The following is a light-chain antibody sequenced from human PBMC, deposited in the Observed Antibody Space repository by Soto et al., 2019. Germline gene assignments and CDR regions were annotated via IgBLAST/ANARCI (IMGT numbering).Light chain of an antibody. CDR3: QQYNTWPQT. Sequence: EIVITQSPATLSAYPGERATLSCRASESISHNLAWYQRKPGQAPRLLMYGAAVTATGIPVRFSGSGSGTEFTLTISSLQSEDFEVYYCQQYNTWPQTFGQGTKVDIK. CDR2: GAA. J-gene: IGKJ1*01. CDR1: ESISHN. V-gene: IGKV3-15*01.